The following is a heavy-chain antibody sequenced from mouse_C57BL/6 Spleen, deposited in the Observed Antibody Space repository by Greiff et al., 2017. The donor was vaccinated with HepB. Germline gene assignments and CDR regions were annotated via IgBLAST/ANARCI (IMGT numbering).Heavy chain of an antibody. D-gene: IGHD2-2*01. CDR2: ILPSIGRT. CDR3: ARHGYDEGGAMDY. V-gene: IGHV15-2*01. CDR1: DSEVFPIAY. Sequence: VQLQQSGSELRSPGSSVKLSCKDFDSEVFPIAYMSWVRQKPGHGFEWIGGILPSIGRTIYGEKFEDKATLDADTLSNTAYLGLNSLTSEESAIYYCARHGYDEGGAMDYWGQGTSVTVSS. J-gene: IGHJ4*01.